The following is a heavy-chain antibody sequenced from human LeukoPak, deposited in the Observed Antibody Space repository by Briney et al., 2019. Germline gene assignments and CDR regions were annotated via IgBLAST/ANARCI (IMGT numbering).Heavy chain of an antibody. CDR2: INGDGSEE. D-gene: IGHD3-16*01. V-gene: IGHV3-7*01. J-gene: IGHJ5*01. Sequence: GGSLRLSHAASGFTFSRTWMSWVRQSPGKGLEWVANINGDGSEEYYVDSVKGRFTISRANARSSLYLQMNSLRAEDTAVYYCARDPDSDNAWGWFDSWGQGTVVTVSS. CDR3: ARDPDSDNAWGWFDS. CDR1: GFTFSRTW.